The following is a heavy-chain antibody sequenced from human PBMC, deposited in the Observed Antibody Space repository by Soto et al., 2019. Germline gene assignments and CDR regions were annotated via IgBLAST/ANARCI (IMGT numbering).Heavy chain of an antibody. CDR3: ARGDDDVWSGSIGWFDP. CDR2: MNPNSGNT. V-gene: IGHV1-8*01. Sequence: ASVKVSCKASGYTFTSYDINWVRQATGQGLEWMGWMNPNSGNTGYAQKFQGRVTMTRNTSISTAYMELSSLRSEDTAVYYCARGDDDVWSGSIGWFDPWGQGTLVTVSS. J-gene: IGHJ5*02. CDR1: GYTFTSYD. D-gene: IGHD3-3*01.